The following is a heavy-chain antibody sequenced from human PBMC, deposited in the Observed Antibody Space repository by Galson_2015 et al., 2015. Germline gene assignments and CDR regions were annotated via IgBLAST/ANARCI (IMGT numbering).Heavy chain of an antibody. CDR3: TRDRPLDY. CDR1: GFTFGDYA. Sequence: SLRLSCAASGFTFGDYAMAWFRQAPGKGLEWIGFIKAKAEGETTQYAASVKDRFTISRDDSKSIAYLQMNSLKAEDTAVYYCTRDRPLDYWGHGTLVTVSS. CDR2: IKAKAEGETT. V-gene: IGHV3-49*03. J-gene: IGHJ4*01.